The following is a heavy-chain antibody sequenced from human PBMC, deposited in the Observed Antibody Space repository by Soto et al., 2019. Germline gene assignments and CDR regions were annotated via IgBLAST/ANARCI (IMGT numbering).Heavy chain of an antibody. Sequence: QVQLVQSGAEVKKPGSSVKVSCKASGGTFSSYTISWVRQAPGQGLEWMGRIIPILGIANYAQKFQGRVTITADISXXTXYXXLSSLRSEDTAVYYCARDGIEDHYDILTGYYSIGDWGQGTLVTVSS. V-gene: IGHV1-69*08. CDR2: IIPILGIA. D-gene: IGHD3-9*01. CDR3: ARDGIEDHYDILTGYYSIGD. J-gene: IGHJ4*02. CDR1: GGTFSSYT.